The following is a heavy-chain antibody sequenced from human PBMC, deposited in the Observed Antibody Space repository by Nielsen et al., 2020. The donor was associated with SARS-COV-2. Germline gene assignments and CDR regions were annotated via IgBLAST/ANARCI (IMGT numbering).Heavy chain of an antibody. J-gene: IGHJ5*02. D-gene: IGHD2-2*01. CDR2: ISGSGGST. CDR1: GFTFSSYA. Sequence: GGSLRLSCAASGFTFSSYAMSWVRQAPGKGLEWVSAISGSGGSTYYADSVKGRFTISRDNSKNTLYLQMNSLRAEDTAVYYCAKDGSYCSSTSCYRWFDPWGQGTLVTVSS. V-gene: IGHV3-23*01. CDR3: AKDGSYCSSTSCYRWFDP.